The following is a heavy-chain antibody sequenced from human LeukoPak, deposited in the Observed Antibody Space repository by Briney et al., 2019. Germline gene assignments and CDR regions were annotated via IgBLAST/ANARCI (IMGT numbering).Heavy chain of an antibody. J-gene: IGHJ4*02. V-gene: IGHV4-4*07. CDR3: ASRGYSYGTLYYFDY. CDR2: IYTSGST. D-gene: IGHD5-18*01. Sequence: SETLSLTCIVSGGSISSYYWSWIRQPAGKGLEWIGRIYTSGSTNYNPSLKSRVTMSVDTSKNQFSLKLSSVTAADTAVYYCASRGYSYGTLYYFDYWGQGTLVTVSS. CDR1: GGSISSYY.